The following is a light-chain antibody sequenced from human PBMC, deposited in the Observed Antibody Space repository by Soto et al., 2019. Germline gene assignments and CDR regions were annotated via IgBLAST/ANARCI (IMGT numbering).Light chain of an antibody. CDR1: SSDVGSYNL. V-gene: IGLV2-23*01. J-gene: IGLJ1*01. CDR2: EGS. CDR3: GSYEGSSPYV. Sequence: QSVLAQPASVSGSPGQSITISCTGTSSDVGSYNLVSWYQQHPGKAPKLMIYEGSKRPSGVSNRFSGSKSGNTASLTISGLKAEDGVVYYCGSYEGSSPYVLGPGTKVPVL.